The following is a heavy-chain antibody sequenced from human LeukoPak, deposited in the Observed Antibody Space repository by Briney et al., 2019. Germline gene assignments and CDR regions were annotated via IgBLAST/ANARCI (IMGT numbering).Heavy chain of an antibody. Sequence: ASVKVSCKASGYTFTSYGISWVRQAPGQGLEWMGWISAYNGNTNYAQKLQGRVTMTTDTSTSTAYMELRSLRSDDTAVYYCARDRQQLVEENYYYMDVWGKGTTVTVSS. V-gene: IGHV1-18*01. CDR2: ISAYNGNT. D-gene: IGHD6-13*01. J-gene: IGHJ6*03. CDR3: ARDRQQLVEENYYYMDV. CDR1: GYTFTSYG.